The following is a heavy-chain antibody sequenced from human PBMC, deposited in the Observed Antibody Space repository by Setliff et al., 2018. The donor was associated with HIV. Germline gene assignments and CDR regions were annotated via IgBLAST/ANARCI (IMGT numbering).Heavy chain of an antibody. CDR2: LYTSGTT. CDR1: GGSISSSSYY. V-gene: IGHV4-61*09. J-gene: IGHJ4*02. Sequence: SETLSFTCTVSGGSISSSSYYWSWIRQPAGKGLEWIGHLYTSGTTNYSPSLKSRVAISVDTSKNQFSLKLSSVTAADTAVYYCARGQGAMVTYYFDYWGQGTLVTVSS. D-gene: IGHD5-18*01. CDR3: ARGQGAMVTYYFDY.